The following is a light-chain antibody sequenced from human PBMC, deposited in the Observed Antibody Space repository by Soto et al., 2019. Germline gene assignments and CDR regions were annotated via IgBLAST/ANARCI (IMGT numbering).Light chain of an antibody. CDR3: KQYNSRPIT. J-gene: IGKJ5*01. V-gene: IGKV3-15*01. Sequence: EIVMTQSPGTVSVSPGERATLSCRASQYVTNNLAWYQQNPGQAPRLLIYHASIRATGIPDRFSGSGSGTEFTLTISSLQSEDFAIYYCKQYNSRPITFGQGTRLEIK. CDR2: HAS. CDR1: QYVTNN.